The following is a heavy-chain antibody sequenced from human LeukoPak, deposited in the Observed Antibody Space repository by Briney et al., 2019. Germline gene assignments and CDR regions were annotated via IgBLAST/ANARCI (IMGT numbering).Heavy chain of an antibody. CDR1: GGSISSGGYY. CDR3: ARSILHSSSTSCIPGGYFDY. V-gene: IGHV4-31*03. J-gene: IGHJ4*02. CDR2: IYYSGST. Sequence: PSETLSLTCTVPGGSISSGGYYWSWIRQHPGKGLEWIGYIYYSGSTYYNPSLKSRVTISVDTSKNQFSLKLSSVTAADTAVYYCARSILHSSSTSCIPGGYFDYWGQGTLVTVSS. D-gene: IGHD2-2*01.